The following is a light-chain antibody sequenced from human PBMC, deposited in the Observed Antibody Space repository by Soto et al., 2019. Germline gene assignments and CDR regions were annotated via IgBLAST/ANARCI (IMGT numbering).Light chain of an antibody. Sequence: EIVMTQSPATLSVSPGERATLSCRASQSVSTDLAWYQQKPGQAPRRLIYGASTRATGIPARFSGSGSGTEFTLTINSLQSEDLAVYYCHQYNDWPRFTFCPGTKVEIK. CDR2: GAS. CDR1: QSVSTD. V-gene: IGKV3-15*01. CDR3: HQYNDWPRFT. J-gene: IGKJ3*01.